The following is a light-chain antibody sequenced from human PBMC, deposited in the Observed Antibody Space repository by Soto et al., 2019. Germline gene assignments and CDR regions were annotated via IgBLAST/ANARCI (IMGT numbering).Light chain of an antibody. CDR1: SSDVGAYNY. V-gene: IGLV2-11*01. J-gene: IGLJ1*01. Sequence: QSALTQPRSVSGSPGQSVTISCTGTSSDVGAYNYVSWYQQHPGKAPKLMIYDVTKRPSGVPDRFSGSKSGNTASLTISGLQAEDEADYYCCSYAGSYIPLYVFGTGTKVTV. CDR3: CSYAGSYIPLYV. CDR2: DVT.